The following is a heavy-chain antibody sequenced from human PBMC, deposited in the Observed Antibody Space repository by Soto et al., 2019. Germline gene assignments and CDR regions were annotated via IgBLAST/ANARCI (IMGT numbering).Heavy chain of an antibody. J-gene: IGHJ3*02. D-gene: IGHD6-19*01. CDR2: ISAYNGNT. CDR1: GYTFTSYG. Sequence: ASVKVSCKASGYTFTSYGISWVRQAPGQGLEWMGWISAYNGNTNYAQKLQGRVTMTTDTSTSTAYMELRSLRSDDTAVYYCARDLYSSGWFDAFDIWGQGTMVTVSS. CDR3: ARDLYSSGWFDAFDI. V-gene: IGHV1-18*01.